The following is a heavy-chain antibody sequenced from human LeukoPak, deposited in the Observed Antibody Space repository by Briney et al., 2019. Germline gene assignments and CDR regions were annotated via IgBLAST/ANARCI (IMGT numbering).Heavy chain of an antibody. D-gene: IGHD2-21*02. CDR2: IAGSSGYI. CDR3: ARDRGAYCGGDCYLGFDY. CDR1: GFTFSSYT. Sequence: GGSLRLSCAASGFTFSSYTMNWVRQAPGKGLEWVSSIAGSSGYISYADSVKGRFTISRDNAKKSLYLQMTSLTAEDTAVYYCARDRGAYCGGDCYLGFDYWGRGTLVTVST. J-gene: IGHJ4*01. V-gene: IGHV3-21*01.